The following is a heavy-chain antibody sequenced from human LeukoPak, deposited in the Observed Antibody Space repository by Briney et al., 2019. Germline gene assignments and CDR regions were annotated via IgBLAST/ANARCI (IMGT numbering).Heavy chain of an antibody. CDR2: IYYSGST. CDR1: GGSISSSSYY. D-gene: IGHD3-22*01. V-gene: IGHV4-39*01. Sequence: SETLSLTCTVSGGSISSSSYYWGWIRQPPGKGLEWIGSIYYSGSTYYNPSLKSRVTISVDTSKNQFSLKLSSVTAADTAVYYCARLTTGHYYDRSSDNWFDPWGQGTLVTVSS. J-gene: IGHJ5*02. CDR3: ARLTTGHYYDRSSDNWFDP.